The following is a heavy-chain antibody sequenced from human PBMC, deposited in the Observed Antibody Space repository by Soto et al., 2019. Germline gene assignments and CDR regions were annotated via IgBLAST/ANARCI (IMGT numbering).Heavy chain of an antibody. CDR3: AVWGLYSRSEYYFDY. CDR2: IYYSGST. J-gene: IGHJ4*02. D-gene: IGHD6-6*01. V-gene: IGHV4-31*03. CDR1: GGSISSGGYY. Sequence: QVQLQESGPELVKPSQTLSLTCTVSGGSISSGGYYWSWIRQHPGKGLEWIGYIYYSGSTYYNPSLNSRVTISVDTSKNQFFLKLSSVTAADTAVYYCAVWGLYSRSEYYFDYWGQGTLVTVSS.